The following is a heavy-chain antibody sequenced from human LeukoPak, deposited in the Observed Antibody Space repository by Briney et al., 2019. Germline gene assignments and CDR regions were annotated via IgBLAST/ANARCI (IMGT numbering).Heavy chain of an antibody. CDR2: IRSKAYGGTT. CDR3: NVLLWFGELENWFDP. J-gene: IGHJ5*02. Sequence: GGSLRLSCTASGFTFGAYAMSWVRQAPGKGLEGVGFIRSKAYGGTTEYAASVKGRFTISRDDSKSIAYLQMNSLKTEDTAVYYCNVLLWFGELENWFDPWGQGTLVTVSS. V-gene: IGHV3-49*04. CDR1: GFTFGAYA. D-gene: IGHD3-10*01.